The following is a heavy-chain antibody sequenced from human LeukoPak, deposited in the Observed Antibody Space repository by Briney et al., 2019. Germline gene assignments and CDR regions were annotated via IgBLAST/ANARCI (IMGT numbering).Heavy chain of an antibody. D-gene: IGHD3-22*01. CDR1: GFTFDDYA. CDR2: ISWDGGST. J-gene: IGHJ4*02. Sequence: GGSLRLSCAASGFTFDDYAMHWVRQAPGKGLEWVSLISWDGGSTYYTDSVQGRFTISRDNSENSLYLQMNSLRAEDTALYYCAKDGDSSAYNELEGGIDYWGQGTLVTVSS. V-gene: IGHV3-43D*03. CDR3: AKDGDSSAYNELEGGIDY.